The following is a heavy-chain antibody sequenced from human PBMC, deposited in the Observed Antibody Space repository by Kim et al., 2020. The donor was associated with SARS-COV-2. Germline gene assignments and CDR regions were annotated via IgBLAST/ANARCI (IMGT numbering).Heavy chain of an antibody. CDR1: GFTFSDYY. CDR3: ARGWLGPAY. D-gene: IGHD2-15*01. V-gene: IGHV3-11*05. Sequence: GGSLRLSCAASGFTFSDYYMSWIRQAPGEGLEWLSSISSSSSYTNYADSVKGRFTISRDNAKNSLYLQMNSLRAEDTAVYYCARGWLGPAYWGQGTLVTVSS. CDR2: ISSSSSYT. J-gene: IGHJ4*02.